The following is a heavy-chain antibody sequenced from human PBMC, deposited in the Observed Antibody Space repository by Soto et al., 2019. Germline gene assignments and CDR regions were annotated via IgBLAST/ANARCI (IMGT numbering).Heavy chain of an antibody. D-gene: IGHD2-2*01. Sequence: GGSLRLSCAASGFTFSSYIMNWVRQAPGKGLEWVSYISSSSSTIYYADSVKGRFTISRDNAKNSLYLQMNSLRDEDTAVYYCARDPSIVLVPAATYYYYYYGMDVWGQGTTVTVSS. CDR1: GFTFSSYI. J-gene: IGHJ6*02. CDR2: ISSSSSTI. CDR3: ARDPSIVLVPAATYYYYYYGMDV. V-gene: IGHV3-48*02.